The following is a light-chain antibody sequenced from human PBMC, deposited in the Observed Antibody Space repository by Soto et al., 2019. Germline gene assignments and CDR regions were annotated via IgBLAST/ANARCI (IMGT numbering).Light chain of an antibody. CDR2: DVS. J-gene: IGLJ1*01. CDR3: SSYTSSSTLYV. V-gene: IGLV2-14*01. Sequence: QSALTQPASVSGSPGQSITISCTGTSSDVGGYNYVSWYQQHPGKAPKLMIYDVSNRPSGVSTRFSGSKSGNTASLTISGLQDEDEADYYCSSYTSSSTLYVFGTGTKLTVL. CDR1: SSDVGGYNY.